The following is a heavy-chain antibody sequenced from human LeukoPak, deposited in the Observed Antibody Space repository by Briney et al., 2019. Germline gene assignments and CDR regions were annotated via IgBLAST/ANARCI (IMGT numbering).Heavy chain of an antibody. Sequence: ASVKVSCKASGYTFTSYGISWVRQAPGQGLEWMGGIIPIFGTANYAQKFQGRVTITADESTSTAYMELSSLRSEDTAVYYCARTVVVANDDYFDYWGQGTLVTVSS. CDR2: IIPIFGTA. CDR3: ARTVVVANDDYFDY. V-gene: IGHV1-69*13. D-gene: IGHD2-15*01. J-gene: IGHJ4*02. CDR1: GYTFTSYG.